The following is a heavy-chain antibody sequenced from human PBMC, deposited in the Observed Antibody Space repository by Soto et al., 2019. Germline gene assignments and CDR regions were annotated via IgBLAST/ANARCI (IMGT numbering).Heavy chain of an antibody. D-gene: IGHD3-16*01. CDR3: AKAGITFLGGMDV. V-gene: IGHV3-23*01. CDR2: ISGSGGST. J-gene: IGHJ6*02. Sequence: GGSLRLSCGASGFPFGSYARSWVRQAPGKGLEWVSAISGSGGSTYYADSVKGRFTISRDNSKNTLYLQMNSLRAEDTAVYYCAKAGITFLGGMDVWGQGTTVTVSS. CDR1: GFPFGSYA.